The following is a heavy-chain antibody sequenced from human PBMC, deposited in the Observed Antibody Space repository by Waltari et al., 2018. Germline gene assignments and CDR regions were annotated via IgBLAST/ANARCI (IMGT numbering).Heavy chain of an antibody. CDR2: MSTSSGIT. CDR1: GFHFRRYA. D-gene: IGHD3-3*01. V-gene: IGHV3-23*01. J-gene: IGHJ4*02. CDR3: AKGGAGFLEWSYDY. Sequence: EVQLLESGGGLVQPGGSLRLSCAASGFHFRRYAMSWVRQAPGKGLEWVSSMSTSSGITYYADSVMGRFTISRDNSKNTVYLQMTSLRAEDTAIYYCAKGGAGFLEWSYDYWGQGSLVTVSS.